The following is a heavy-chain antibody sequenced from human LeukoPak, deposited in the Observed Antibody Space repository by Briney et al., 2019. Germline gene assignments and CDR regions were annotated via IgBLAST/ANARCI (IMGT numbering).Heavy chain of an antibody. CDR3: ARDHLDILTGYLAPFDY. CDR2: ISSSGSTI. CDR1: GFTFSSYE. Sequence: GGSLRLSCAASGFTFSSYEMNWVRQAPGKGLEWVSYISSSGSTIYYADSVKGRFTISRDNAKNSLYLQMNSLRAEDTAVYYCARDHLDILTGYLAPFDYWGQGTLVTVSS. D-gene: IGHD3-9*01. J-gene: IGHJ4*02. V-gene: IGHV3-48*03.